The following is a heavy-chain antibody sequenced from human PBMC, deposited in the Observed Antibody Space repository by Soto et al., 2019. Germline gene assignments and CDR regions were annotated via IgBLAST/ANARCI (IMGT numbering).Heavy chain of an antibody. CDR3: ARGTYTSIAAADTYYYYGMDV. Sequence: QVQLVQSGAEVKKPGASVKVSCKASGYTFTGYYMHWVRQAPGQGLEWMGWINPNSGGTNYAQKFQGWVTMTRDTSISTAYMELSRLRSDDTAVYYCARGTYTSIAAADTYYYYGMDVWGQGTTVTVSS. J-gene: IGHJ6*02. CDR2: INPNSGGT. CDR1: GYTFTGYY. D-gene: IGHD6-13*01. V-gene: IGHV1-2*04.